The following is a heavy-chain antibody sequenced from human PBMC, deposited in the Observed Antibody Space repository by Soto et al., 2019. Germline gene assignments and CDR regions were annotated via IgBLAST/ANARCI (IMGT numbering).Heavy chain of an antibody. V-gene: IGHV3-30*18. CDR1: GFNFGNFA. D-gene: IGHD6-19*01. CDR2: ISSHGRHQ. CDR3: AKDLGSSGWEYFDH. J-gene: IGHJ4*02. Sequence: HLVESGGGMVPPGKSLRLSCTGSGFNFGNFAVHWVRQTPVKGLEWVAVISSHGRHQYYSDSVKGRFNISRDNSNNTVHLQLSSLRLEDTAVYYCAKDLGSSGWEYFDHWGQGTLVTVSS.